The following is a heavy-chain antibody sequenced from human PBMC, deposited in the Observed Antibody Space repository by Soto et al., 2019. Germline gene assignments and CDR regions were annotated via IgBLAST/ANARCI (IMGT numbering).Heavy chain of an antibody. CDR1: GYTFTSYA. Sequence: QVQLVQSGAEVKKPGASVKVSCKASGYTFTSYAMHWVRQAPGQRLEWMGWINAGNGNTKYSQKFQGRVTITRDTSASTAYMELSSLRSEDTAVYYCARFTMVRGVIGYWGQGTLVTVSS. D-gene: IGHD3-10*01. J-gene: IGHJ4*02. CDR3: ARFTMVRGVIGY. CDR2: INAGNGNT. V-gene: IGHV1-3*01.